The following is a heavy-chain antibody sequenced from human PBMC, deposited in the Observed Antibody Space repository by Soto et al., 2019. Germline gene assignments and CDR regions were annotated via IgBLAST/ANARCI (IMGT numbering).Heavy chain of an antibody. CDR2: IYDSGST. D-gene: IGHD3-10*01. Sequence: PSETLSLTCTVSGGSISSGGYYWSWIRQHPGKGLEWIGYIYDSGSTYYNPSLKSRVTISVDTSKNQFSLKLSSVTAADTAVYYCARSVEVRGVIPFDYWGQGTLVTVSS. J-gene: IGHJ4*02. CDR1: GGSISSGGYY. CDR3: ARSVEVRGVIPFDY. V-gene: IGHV4-31*03.